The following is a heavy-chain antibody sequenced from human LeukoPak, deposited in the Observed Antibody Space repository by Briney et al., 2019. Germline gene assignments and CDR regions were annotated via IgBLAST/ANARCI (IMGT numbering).Heavy chain of an antibody. D-gene: IGHD3-3*01. CDR1: GYSISSGYY. CDR2: ISHTGST. CDR3: ARVTPTTFGVLSGGYMDV. J-gene: IGHJ6*03. Sequence: SETLSLTCAVSGYSISSGYYWGWIRQPPGKGLEWIGNISHTGSTYCNPSLKSRVTISVDTSKNQFSLKLSSVTAADTAVYYCARVTPTTFGVLSGGYMDVWGKGTTVTVSS. V-gene: IGHV4-38-2*01.